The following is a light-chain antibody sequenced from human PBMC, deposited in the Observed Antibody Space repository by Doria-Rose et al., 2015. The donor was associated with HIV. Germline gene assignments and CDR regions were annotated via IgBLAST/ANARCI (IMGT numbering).Light chain of an antibody. Sequence: FTQSPGTLSLSPGERATLSCRASQSFSSTYLAWYQQKPGQAPSLLIYDGSTRATGIPDRFSASGSGTDFTLTTNRLEPEDFALYYCHQYGTSWTFGQGTKVE. J-gene: IGKJ1*01. CDR3: HQYGTSWT. CDR2: DGS. V-gene: IGKV3-20*01. CDR1: QSFSSTY.